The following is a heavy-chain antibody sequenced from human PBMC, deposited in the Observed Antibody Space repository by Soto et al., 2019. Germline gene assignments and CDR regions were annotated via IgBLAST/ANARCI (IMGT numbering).Heavy chain of an antibody. Sequence: PSETLSLTCPVSGGSISSSSYYWGWIRQPPGKGLEWIGSIYYSGSTYCNPSLKSRVTISVDTSKNQFSLKLSSVTAADTAVYYCARTYYYDSSGYFSFDYWGQGTLVTVSS. CDR1: GGSISSSSYY. D-gene: IGHD3-22*01. V-gene: IGHV4-39*01. CDR2: IYYSGST. J-gene: IGHJ4*02. CDR3: ARTYYYDSSGYFSFDY.